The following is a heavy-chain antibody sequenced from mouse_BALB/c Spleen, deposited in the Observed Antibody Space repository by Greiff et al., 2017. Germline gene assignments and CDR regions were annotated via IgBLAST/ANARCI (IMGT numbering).Heavy chain of an antibody. Sequence: VKLVESGAELARPGASVKLSCKASGYTFTSYWMQWVKQRPGQGLEWIGAIYPGDGDTRYTQKFKGKGTLTADKSSSTAYMQLSSLASEDSAVYYSARYVNWDADYWGQGTTLTVSS. J-gene: IGHJ2*01. CDR1: GYTFTSYW. CDR2: IYPGDGDT. D-gene: IGHD4-1*01. CDR3: ARYVNWDADY. V-gene: IGHV1-87*01.